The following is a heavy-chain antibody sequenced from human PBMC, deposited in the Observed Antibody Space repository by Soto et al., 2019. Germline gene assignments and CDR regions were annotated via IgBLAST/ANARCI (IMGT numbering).Heavy chain of an antibody. V-gene: IGHV1-69*06. CDR1: GGTFSGHA. Sequence: QVQLVQSGAEVKKPGSSVKVSCEASGGTFSGHAISWVRQAPGQGPEWMGGLIPLFGTTQHAQNFQYMLTITADKSTSTAYMELTGLRFEDTAIDYCARGPNWGYRFDSWGQGTLVTVSS. CDR2: LIPLFGTT. CDR3: ARGPNWGYRFDS. D-gene: IGHD7-27*01. J-gene: IGHJ4*02.